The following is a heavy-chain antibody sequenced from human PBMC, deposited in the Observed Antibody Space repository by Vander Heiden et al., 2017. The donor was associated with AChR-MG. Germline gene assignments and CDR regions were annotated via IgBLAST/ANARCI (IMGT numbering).Heavy chain of an antibody. CDR2: IYYSGST. J-gene: IGHJ4*02. V-gene: IGHV4-39*01. D-gene: IGHD6-19*01. Sequence: QLQLHESGPGLVKPSETLSLTCTVTGGSISSRSYYWGWIRQPPGKGLEWIGTIYYSGSTYYTPSLKSLVTISVDTSKSQFSLRLSSVAAADTAVYYCARLHQWLSHEGSYYFDSCGQGTLVTVSS. CDR1: GGSISSRSYY. CDR3: ARLHQWLSHEGSYYFDS.